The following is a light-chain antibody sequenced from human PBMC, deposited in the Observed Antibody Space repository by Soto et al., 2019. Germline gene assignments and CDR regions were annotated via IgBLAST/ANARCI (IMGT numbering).Light chain of an antibody. CDR1: QSVRGY. CDR2: DAY. V-gene: IGKV3-11*01. J-gene: IGKJ5*01. CDR3: QQYNNWPFS. Sequence: EIVLTQSPATLSLSPGERATLSCRASQSVRGYLAWYQQKLGQAPRLLISDAYNRAAGVPARFSGSGSGADFTLTISSLEPEDFAVYFCQQYNNWPFSFGQGTRLEIK.